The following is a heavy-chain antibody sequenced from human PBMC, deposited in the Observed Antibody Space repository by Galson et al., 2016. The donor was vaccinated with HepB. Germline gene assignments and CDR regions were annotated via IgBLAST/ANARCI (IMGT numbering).Heavy chain of an antibody. CDR3: AKDIRPGWDDAFDV. V-gene: IGHV3-23*01. Sequence: SLRLSCAASGFSFSNYGMHWVRQAPGKGLEWVSGISGSGGSTFYADSVKGRFSISRDRSKSTLYLQMTGLRTEDTALYYCAKDIRPGWDDAFDVWGQGTMVTVSS. J-gene: IGHJ3*01. CDR2: ISGSGGST. CDR1: GFSFSNYG. D-gene: IGHD1-26*01.